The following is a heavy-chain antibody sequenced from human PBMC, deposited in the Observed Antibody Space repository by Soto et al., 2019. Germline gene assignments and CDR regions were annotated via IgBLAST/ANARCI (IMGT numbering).Heavy chain of an antibody. D-gene: IGHD6-13*01. J-gene: IGHJ6*02. V-gene: IGHV3-30*14. CDR3: ARAGGYSRTPPNPRAYDMDV. CDR1: GVTVRRFV. Sequence: GGSLRLSCAASGVTVRRFVLHWVRQAPGKGLEWVAVISNEGNNTYYADSVKGRCTISRDNSKGTLYLQMNSLRHDDTARYYCARAGGYSRTPPNPRAYDMDVWGQGTTVTVSS. CDR2: ISNEGNNT.